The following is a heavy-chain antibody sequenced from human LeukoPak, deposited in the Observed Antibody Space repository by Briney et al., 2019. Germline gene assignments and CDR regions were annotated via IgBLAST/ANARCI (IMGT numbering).Heavy chain of an antibody. CDR1: GFTFSSYA. J-gene: IGHJ4*02. CDR2: ISGSGFGT. V-gene: IGHV3-23*01. CDR3: ATDPQYSGYGRPDY. Sequence: GGSLRLSCVASGFTFSSYAMSWVRQAPVKGLEWVSAISGSGFGTYYADSVKGRFIISRDNSKNTLYLQMDSLRGEDMALYYCATDPQYSGYGRPDYWGQGTLVTVSS. D-gene: IGHD5-12*01.